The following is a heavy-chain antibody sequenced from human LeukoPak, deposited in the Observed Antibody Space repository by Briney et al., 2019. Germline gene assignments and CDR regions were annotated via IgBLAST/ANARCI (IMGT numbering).Heavy chain of an antibody. J-gene: IGHJ5*02. CDR1: GGTFSSYA. V-gene: IGHV1-69*01. CDR2: IIPIFGTA. CDR3: ARDGTTVVTPGSEWFDP. D-gene: IGHD4-23*01. Sequence: SVKVSCKASGGTFSSYAISWVRQAPGQGLEWMGGIIPIFGTANYAQKFQGRVTITADESTSTAYMELSSLRSEDTAVYYCARDGTTVVTPGSEWFDPWGQGTLVTVSS.